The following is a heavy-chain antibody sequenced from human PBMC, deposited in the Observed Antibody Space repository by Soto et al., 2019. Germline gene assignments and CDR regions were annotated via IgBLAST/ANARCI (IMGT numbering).Heavy chain of an antibody. Sequence: ASVKVSCKASGYTFTSYYMHWVRQAPGQGLEWMGIINPSGGSTSYAQKFQGRVTMTRDTSTSTVYMELSSLRSEDTAVYYCARAYYDFWSGYSKVKYWFDHWGQGTLVTVSS. CDR2: INPSGGST. J-gene: IGHJ5*02. D-gene: IGHD3-3*01. V-gene: IGHV1-46*01. CDR1: GYTFTSYY. CDR3: ARAYYDFWSGYSKVKYWFDH.